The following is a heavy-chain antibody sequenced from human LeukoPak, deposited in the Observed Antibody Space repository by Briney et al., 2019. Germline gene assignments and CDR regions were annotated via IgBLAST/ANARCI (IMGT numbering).Heavy chain of an antibody. CDR1: GYTFTTYD. V-gene: IGHV1-8*01. Sequence: ASVKVSCKASGYTFTTYDLNWVRQATGQGFEWMGWMNPNSGNAGYAQKFQGRVTMTRNTSISTAYMELSNLTSEDTAVYYCARRIRGALTDYWGQGTLVTVSS. CDR2: MNPNSGNA. J-gene: IGHJ4*02. D-gene: IGHD3-10*01. CDR3: ARRIRGALTDY.